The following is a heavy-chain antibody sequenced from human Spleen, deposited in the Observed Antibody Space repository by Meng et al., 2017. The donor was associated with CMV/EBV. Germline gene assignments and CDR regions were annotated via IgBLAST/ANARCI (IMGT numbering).Heavy chain of an antibody. CDR2: INPNTGVT. J-gene: IGHJ4*02. V-gene: IGHV1-2*02. CDR1: GYTFTGYY. D-gene: IGHD6-13*01. CDR3: ARGRIAAAGTFYYFDY. Sequence: ASVKVSCKASGYTFTGYYMHWVRQAPGQGLEWMGWINPNTGVTNYAQRFQGRLTMTRDTSISTAYMELSRLRSDDTAVYYCARGRIAAAGTFYYFDYWGQGTLVTVSS.